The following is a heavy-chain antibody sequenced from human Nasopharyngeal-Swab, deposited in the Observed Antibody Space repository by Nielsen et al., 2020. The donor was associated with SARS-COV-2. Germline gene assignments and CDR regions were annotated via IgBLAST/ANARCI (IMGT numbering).Heavy chain of an antibody. CDR1: GFTFSSYA. J-gene: IGHJ3*01. D-gene: IGHD3-10*01. CDR2: ISGSGGST. Sequence: GGSLRLSCAAYGFTFSSYAMSWVRQAAGKWLEWVSAISGSGGSTYYADSVTGRFTISRDNSKNTLYLQMNSLRAEDTAVYYCAGAYGSGSYFAFDLWGQGTMVTVSS. CDR3: AGAYGSGSYFAFDL. V-gene: IGHV3-23*01.